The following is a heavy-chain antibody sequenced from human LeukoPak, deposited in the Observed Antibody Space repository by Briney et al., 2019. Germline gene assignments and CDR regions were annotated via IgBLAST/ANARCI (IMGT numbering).Heavy chain of an antibody. CDR2: INPNSGGT. CDR3: ARGVTSYDAFDI. D-gene: IGHD2-21*02. CDR1: GYSFTGYY. J-gene: IGHJ3*02. V-gene: IGHV1-2*04. Sequence: ASVNVSCKASGYSFTGYYMHWVRQAPGQGLERMGWINPNSGGTNYAQKFQGWVTMTRDTSISTAYMELSRLRSDDTAVYYCARGVTSYDAFDIWGQGTMVTVPS.